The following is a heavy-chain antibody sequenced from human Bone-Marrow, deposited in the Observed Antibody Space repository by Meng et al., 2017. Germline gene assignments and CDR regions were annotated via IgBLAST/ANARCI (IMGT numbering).Heavy chain of an antibody. Sequence: GESLKISCAASGFTFSSYSMNWVRQAPGKGLEWVSSIRSSSSYIYYADSVKGRFTISRDNAKNSLYLQMNSLRAEDTAVYYCARDGIAAAGTYFDYWGQGTLVTVSS. CDR3: ARDGIAAAGTYFDY. V-gene: IGHV3-21*01. CDR1: GFTFSSYS. CDR2: IRSSSSYI. D-gene: IGHD6-13*01. J-gene: IGHJ4*02.